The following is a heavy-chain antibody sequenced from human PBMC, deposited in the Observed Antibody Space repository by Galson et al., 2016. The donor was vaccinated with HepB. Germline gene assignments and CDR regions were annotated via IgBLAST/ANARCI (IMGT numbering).Heavy chain of an antibody. CDR3: ARGRRVIFGVVFHNHGLDV. CDR2: MNPKSGDA. D-gene: IGHD3-3*01. V-gene: IGHV1-8*01. CDR1: GYTFTSYD. Sequence: SVKVSCKASGYTFTSYDINWVRQATGQGLEWMGWMNPKSGDAGYAEKFQGRVTMASNTSIGTAYMELSSLRSEDSAVYYCARGRRVIFGVVFHNHGLDVWGQGTTVTVSS. J-gene: IGHJ6*02.